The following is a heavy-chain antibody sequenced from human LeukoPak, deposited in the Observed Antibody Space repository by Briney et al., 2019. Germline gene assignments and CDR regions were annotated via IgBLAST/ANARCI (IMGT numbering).Heavy chain of an antibody. D-gene: IGHD5-18*01. CDR2: ISSSGSTI. V-gene: IGHV3-48*03. CDR1: GFTFSSYE. J-gene: IGHJ4*02. CDR3: ARVYSYGCFDF. Sequence: GGSLRLSCAASGFTFSSYEMNWVRQAPGKGLECISYISSSGSTIYSADSVKGRFTISRDNAKNSLYLQMNSLRAEDTAVYYCARVYSYGCFDFWGQGTLATVSS.